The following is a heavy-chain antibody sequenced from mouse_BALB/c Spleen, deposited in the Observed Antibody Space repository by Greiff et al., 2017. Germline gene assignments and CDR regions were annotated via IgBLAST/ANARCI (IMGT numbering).Heavy chain of an antibody. D-gene: IGHD2-3*01. V-gene: IGHV1S137*01. CDR1: GYTFTDYA. Sequence: QVQLQQSGAELVRPGVSVKISCKGSGYTFTDYAIHWVKQSHAKSLEWIGVISTYYGDASYNQKFKGKATMTVDKSSSTAYMELARLTSEDSAIYYCARSDDGYFAYWGQGTLVTVSA. CDR2: ISTYYGDA. CDR3: ARSDDGYFAY. J-gene: IGHJ3*01.